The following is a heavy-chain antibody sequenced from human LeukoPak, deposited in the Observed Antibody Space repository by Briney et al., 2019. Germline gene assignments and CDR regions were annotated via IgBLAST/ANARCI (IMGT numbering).Heavy chain of an antibody. CDR2: INSDGSST. Sequence: PGGSLRLSCAASGFTFCCYWMQWVRQAPGKGLVWVSRINSDGSSTSYADSVKGRLTISIYNAKNTLYLQMNSLRAEDTAVYYCAREPGYYYMDVWGKGTTVTVSS. CDR1: GFTFCCYW. V-gene: IGHV3-74*01. CDR3: AREPGYYYMDV. J-gene: IGHJ6*03.